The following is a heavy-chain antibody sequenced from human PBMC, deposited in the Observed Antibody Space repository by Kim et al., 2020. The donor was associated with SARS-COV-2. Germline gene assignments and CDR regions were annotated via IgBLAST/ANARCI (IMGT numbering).Heavy chain of an antibody. J-gene: IGHJ4*02. D-gene: IGHD3-22*01. CDR3: AKDTPGNDYYDSSGSLGY. V-gene: IGHV3-9*01. Sequence: KGRFTISRDNAKNSLYLQMNSLRAEDTALYYCAKDTPGNDYYDSSGSLGYWGQGTLVTVSS.